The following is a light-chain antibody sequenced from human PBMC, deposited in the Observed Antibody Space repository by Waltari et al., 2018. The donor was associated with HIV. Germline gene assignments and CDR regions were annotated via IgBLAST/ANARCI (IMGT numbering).Light chain of an antibody. J-gene: IGLJ2*01. CDR3: SAWDDSLNGVV. Sequence: QSVLTQPPSASGAPGQWVTISCSGSSSNIGSNTVNWYHHLPGTAPKLLIYSTNQRPSGVPDRFSGYKVGTSASLSITGLQSEVEADYYCSAWDDSLNGVVFGGGTKVTVL. V-gene: IGLV1-44*01. CDR2: STN. CDR1: SSNIGSNT.